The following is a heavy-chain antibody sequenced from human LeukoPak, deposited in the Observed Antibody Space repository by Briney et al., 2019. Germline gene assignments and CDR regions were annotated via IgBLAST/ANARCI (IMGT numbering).Heavy chain of an antibody. Sequence: ASVKVSCKASGYTFTGYYMHWVRQAPGQGLEWMGWINPNSGGTNYAQKFQGRVTMTRDTSISTAYMELSRLRSDDTAVYYCARVKGYCSGGSCYPFDYWGQGTLVTVSS. J-gene: IGHJ4*02. D-gene: IGHD2-15*01. V-gene: IGHV1-2*02. CDR2: INPNSGGT. CDR3: ARVKGYCSGGSCYPFDY. CDR1: GYTFTGYY.